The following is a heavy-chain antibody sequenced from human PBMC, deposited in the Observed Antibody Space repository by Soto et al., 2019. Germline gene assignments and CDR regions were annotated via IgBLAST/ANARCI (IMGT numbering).Heavy chain of an antibody. J-gene: IGHJ4*02. V-gene: IGHV3-30*18. CDR3: VKDPHGAAAVH. Sequence: QVQLVESGGGVVQPGRSLRLSCAASGFNFNSYAMHWVRQAPGKGLEWVAVTSYDGSNKYYADSVKGRFTISRDNSKNTLHLQMNSLRAEDTAVYYCVKDPHGAAAVHWGQGTLVNVSS. D-gene: IGHD6-13*01. CDR1: GFNFNSYA. CDR2: TSYDGSNK.